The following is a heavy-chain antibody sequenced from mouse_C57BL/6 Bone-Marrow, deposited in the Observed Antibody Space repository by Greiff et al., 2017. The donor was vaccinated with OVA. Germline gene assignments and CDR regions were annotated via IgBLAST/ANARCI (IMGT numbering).Heavy chain of an antibody. V-gene: IGHV1-72*01. CDR3: AREGDGNFAWFDY. J-gene: IGHJ3*01. Sequence: QVQLQQPGAELVKPGASVKLSCKASGYTFTSYWMHWVKQRPGRGLEWIGWIAPNSGGTKYNEKFKSKATLTVDKPSSTAYMQLSSLTSEDSAVYYYAREGDGNFAWFDYWGQGTPLTVSS. D-gene: IGHD2-1*01. CDR1: GYTFTSYW. CDR2: IAPNSGGT.